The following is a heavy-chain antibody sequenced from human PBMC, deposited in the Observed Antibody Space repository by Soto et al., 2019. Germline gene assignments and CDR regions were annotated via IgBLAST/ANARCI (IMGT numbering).Heavy chain of an antibody. CDR3: ARDGSTTVTPSYGMDV. V-gene: IGHV4-39*02. D-gene: IGHD4-17*01. CDR2: IYYSGST. J-gene: IGHJ6*02. Sequence: SETLSLTCTVSGGSISSSSYYWGWIRQPPGKGLEWIGSIYYSGSTYYNPSLKSRVTISVDTSKNQFSLKLSSVTAADTAVYYCARDGSTTVTPSYGMDVWGQGTTVTVSS. CDR1: GGSISSSSYY.